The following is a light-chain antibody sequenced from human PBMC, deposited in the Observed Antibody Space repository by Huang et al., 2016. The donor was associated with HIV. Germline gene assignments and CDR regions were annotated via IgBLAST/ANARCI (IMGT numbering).Light chain of an antibody. CDR3: QQYDNLPRT. CDR2: GAS. Sequence: DIQMTQSPSSLSAFIGDRVTITCQASQDITNYVNCYQQIPGKAPKLPIYGASILQRGVPSRFSGRGSGTLFTFTIASLQPEDIATYYCQQYDNLPRTFGGGTKV. J-gene: IGKJ4*01. V-gene: IGKV1-33*01. CDR1: QDITNY.